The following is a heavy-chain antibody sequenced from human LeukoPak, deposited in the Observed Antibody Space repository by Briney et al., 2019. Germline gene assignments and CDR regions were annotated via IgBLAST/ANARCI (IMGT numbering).Heavy chain of an antibody. CDR2: IYSGGST. D-gene: IGHD2/OR15-2a*01. J-gene: IGHJ5*02. CDR1: GFTVSSHY. CDR3: ARDGEYGNWFDP. V-gene: IGHV3-66*01. Sequence: GGSLRLSCAASGFTVSSHYMSWVRQAPGKGLEWVSVIYSGGSTYYADSVKGRFTISRDNSKNTLYLQMNSLRAEDTAVYYCARDGEYGNWFDPWGQGTLVTVSS.